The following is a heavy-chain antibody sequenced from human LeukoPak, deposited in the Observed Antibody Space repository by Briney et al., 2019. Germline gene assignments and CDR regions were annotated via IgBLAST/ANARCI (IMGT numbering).Heavy chain of an antibody. V-gene: IGHV3-21*01. CDR2: ISSSSSYI. J-gene: IGHJ4*02. Sequence: GGSLRLSCAASGFTFSSYSMNWVRQAPGKGLEWVSSISSSSSYIYYADSVKGRFTISRDNAKNSLYLQMNSLRAEDTAVYYCARSSLGGREALGDYWGQGTLVTVSS. CDR1: GFTFSSYS. CDR3: ARSSLGGREALGDY. D-gene: IGHD3-16*01.